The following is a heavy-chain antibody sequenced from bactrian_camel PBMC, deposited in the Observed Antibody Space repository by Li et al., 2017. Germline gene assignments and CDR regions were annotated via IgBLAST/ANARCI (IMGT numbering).Heavy chain of an antibody. CDR2: IDSDGTT. D-gene: IGHD3*01. CDR3: AARGWRPEGCSVGSRLLNSSS. V-gene: IGHV3S53*01. CDR1: DSVYNSESHC. Sequence: QLVESGGGSVQAGGSLRLSCSASDSVYNSESHCMAWFRQAPGKEREGVAVIDSDGTTSYTDSVKGRFTISKDNAKNTLYLQMNTLKPEDTAMYYCAARGWRPEGCSVGSRLLNSSSGARGPRSPSP. J-gene: IGHJ4*01.